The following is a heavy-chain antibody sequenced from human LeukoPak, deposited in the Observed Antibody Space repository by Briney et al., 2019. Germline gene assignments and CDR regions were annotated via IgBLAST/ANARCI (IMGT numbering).Heavy chain of an antibody. CDR1: GYTFTSYD. CDR2: MNPNSGNT. D-gene: IGHD3-22*01. Sequence: ASVKVSCKASGYTFTSYDINWVRQATGQGLEWMGWMNPNSGNTGYAQKFQGRVTMTRNTSISTAYVELSSLRSEDTAVYYCATSRDSSGYYGDYWGQGTLVTVSS. V-gene: IGHV1-8*01. J-gene: IGHJ4*02. CDR3: ATSRDSSGYYGDY.